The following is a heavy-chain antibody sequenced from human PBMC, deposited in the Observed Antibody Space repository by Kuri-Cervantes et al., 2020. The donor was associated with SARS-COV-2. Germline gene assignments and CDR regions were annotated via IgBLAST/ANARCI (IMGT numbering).Heavy chain of an antibody. CDR1: ETTFPNYD. CDR2: VKTNSGST. D-gene: IGHD2-21*01. V-gene: IGHV1-8*01. CDR3: YCAPKEGFDS. J-gene: IGHJ4*02. Sequence: ASVKVSCKTPETTFPNYDINWVRQATGQGLEWMGMVKTNSGSTLYAQIFQGRVTMTRDASTSTAYMELSSLTSEDTAIYYCYCAPKEGFDSWGQGTLVTVSS.